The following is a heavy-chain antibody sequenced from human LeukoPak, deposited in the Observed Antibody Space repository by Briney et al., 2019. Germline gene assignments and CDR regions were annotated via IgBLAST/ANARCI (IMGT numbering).Heavy chain of an antibody. D-gene: IGHD5-12*01. CDR2: IYTSGST. J-gene: IGHJ6*03. CDR3: ARDFGATIRYYYYMDV. Sequence: SETLSLTCTVSGGSISSSSYYWSWIRQPAGKGLEWIGRIYTSGSTNYNPSLKSRVTMSVDTSKNQFSLKLRSVTAADTAVYYCARDFGATIRYYYYMDVWGKGTTVTVSS. V-gene: IGHV4-61*02. CDR1: GGSISSSSYY.